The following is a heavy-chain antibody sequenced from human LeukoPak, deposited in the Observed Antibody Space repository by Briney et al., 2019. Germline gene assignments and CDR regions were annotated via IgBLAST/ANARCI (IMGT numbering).Heavy chain of an antibody. V-gene: IGHV3-48*04. D-gene: IGHD6-13*01. J-gene: IGHJ4*02. CDR1: GFTFSSYS. CDR2: ISSSSSTI. CDR3: AKDSSSSAGGY. Sequence: GGSLRLSCAASGFTFSSYSMNWVRQAPGKGLEWVSYISSSSSTIYYADSVKGRFTISRDNAKNSLYLQMNSLRAEDTAVYYCAKDSSSSAGGYWGQGTLVTVSS.